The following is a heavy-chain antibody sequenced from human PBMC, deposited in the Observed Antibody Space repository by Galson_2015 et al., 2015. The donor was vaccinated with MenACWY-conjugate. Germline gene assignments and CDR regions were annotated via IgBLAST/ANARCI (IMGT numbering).Heavy chain of an antibody. V-gene: IGHV3-7*03. CDR3: ARDTRGHFDY. J-gene: IGHJ4*02. Sequence: SLRLSCAASGFTISGYWMSWVRQAPGKGLEWVANIKQDGSEKNYVDSVKGRFTISRDNADNSVYLQMDSLRVEDTAVYYCARDTRGHFDYWGQGTLVTFSS. CDR1: GFTISGYW. CDR2: IKQDGSEK.